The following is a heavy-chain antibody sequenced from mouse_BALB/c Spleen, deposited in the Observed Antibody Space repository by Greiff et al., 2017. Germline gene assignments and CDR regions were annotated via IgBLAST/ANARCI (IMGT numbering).Heavy chain of an antibody. CDR1: GFTFSSYY. D-gene: IGHD1-2*01. V-gene: IGHV5-6-2*01. Sequence: EVKVVESGGGLVKLGGSLKLSCAASGFTFSSYYMSWVRQTPEKRLELVAAINSNGGSTYYPDTVKGRFTISRDNAKNTLYLQMSSLKSEDTALYYCARQKGSITTGWYFDVWGAGTTVTVSS. J-gene: IGHJ1*01. CDR2: INSNGGST. CDR3: ARQKGSITTGWYFDV.